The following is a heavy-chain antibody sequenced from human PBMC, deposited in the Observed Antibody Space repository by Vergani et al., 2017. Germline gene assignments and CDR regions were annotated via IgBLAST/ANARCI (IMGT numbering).Heavy chain of an antibody. V-gene: IGHV3-48*01. Sequence: EVQLVESGGGLVQPGGSLRLFCAASGFTFSSYSMNWVRQAPGKGLEWVSYISSSSSTIYYADSVKGRFTISRDNAKNALYLQMNSLRAEDTAVYYCARDAMVRGIPRYYYGMDVWGQXP. CDR3: ARDAMVRGIPRYYYGMDV. J-gene: IGHJ6*02. CDR2: ISSSSSTI. CDR1: GFTFSSYS. D-gene: IGHD3-10*01.